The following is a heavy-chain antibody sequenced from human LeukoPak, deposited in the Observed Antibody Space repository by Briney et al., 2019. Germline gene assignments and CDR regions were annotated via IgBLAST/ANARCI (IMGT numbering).Heavy chain of an antibody. V-gene: IGHV3-30*02. Sequence: GGSLRLSCAASEFTFTSYGMHWVRQAPGKGLEWVSFIRYDGSHKYYADSVKGRFTISRDNSRNTLYLQMNSLRAEDTAVYFCAKVRLVWFGEDEYYYYYGMDVWGQGTTVTVPS. D-gene: IGHD3-10*01. CDR1: EFTFTSYG. CDR3: AKVRLVWFGEDEYYYYYGMDV. J-gene: IGHJ6*02. CDR2: IRYDGSHK.